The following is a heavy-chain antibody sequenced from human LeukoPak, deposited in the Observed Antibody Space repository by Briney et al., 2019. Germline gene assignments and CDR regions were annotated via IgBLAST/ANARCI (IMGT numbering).Heavy chain of an antibody. V-gene: IGHV3-48*04. CDR2: ITSSSSSI. CDR3: ARLSYYDSSGYLGFDY. D-gene: IGHD3-22*01. Sequence: GGSLRLSCAASGFTFSSYTMNWVRQAPGKGLEWVSYITSSSSSIYYADSVKGRFTISRDNAKNSLYLQMNSLRAEDTAVYYCARLSYYDSSGYLGFDYWGQGTLVTVSS. J-gene: IGHJ4*02. CDR1: GFTFSSYT.